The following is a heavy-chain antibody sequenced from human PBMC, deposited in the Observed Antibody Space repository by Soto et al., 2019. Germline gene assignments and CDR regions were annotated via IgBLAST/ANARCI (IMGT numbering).Heavy chain of an antibody. CDR3: VRGYCGTTNCYYHWFDP. CDR1: GYSFTNSW. D-gene: IGHD2-2*01. V-gene: IGHV5-51*01. J-gene: IGHJ5*02. CDR2: IYPGDYDT. Sequence: LGASLKISCQGLGYSFTNSWIGWVRQMPGKGLEWMGIIYPGDYDTRYSPSFKGQVTISADKSTSTAYLQWSSLKASDTAMYYCVRGYCGTTNCYYHWFDPWGQGTQVTVSS.